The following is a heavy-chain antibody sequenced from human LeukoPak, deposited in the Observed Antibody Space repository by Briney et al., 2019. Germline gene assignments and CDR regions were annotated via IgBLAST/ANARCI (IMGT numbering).Heavy chain of an antibody. CDR2: INHSGST. CDR1: GASLSDYY. CDR3: ARGLVNLPPGDY. Sequence: SETLSLTCAVYGASLSDYYWSWIRQPPGKGLEWIGEINHSGSTKYNPSLKSRVTISVDTSKKQFSLKLSSVTAADTAVYYCARGLVNLPPGDYWGQGSLVTVSS. J-gene: IGHJ4*02. V-gene: IGHV4-34*01.